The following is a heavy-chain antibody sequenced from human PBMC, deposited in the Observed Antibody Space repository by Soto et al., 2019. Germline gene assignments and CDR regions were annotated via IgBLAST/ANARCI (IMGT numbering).Heavy chain of an antibody. CDR2: IYHSGST. D-gene: IGHD6-13*01. Sequence: SETLSLTCAVSGGSISSSNWWSWVRQPPGKGLEWIGEIYHSGSTNYNPSLKSRVTISVDKSKNQFSLKLSSVTAADTAVYYCARGHPGSSSPAGSPGRSRHFDYWGQGTLVTVSS. CDR3: ARGHPGSSSPAGSPGRSRHFDY. V-gene: IGHV4-4*02. CDR1: GGSISSSNW. J-gene: IGHJ4*02.